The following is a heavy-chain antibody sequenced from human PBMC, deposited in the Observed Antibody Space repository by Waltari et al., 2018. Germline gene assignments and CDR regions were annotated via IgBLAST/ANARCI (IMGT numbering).Heavy chain of an antibody. J-gene: IGHJ4*02. CDR1: GGSFSGYY. CDR2: INHSGST. Sequence: QVQLQQWGAGLLKPSETLSLTCAVYGGSFSGYYWSWIRQPPGKGLEWIGEINHSGSTNYNPSLKSRVTISVDTSKNQFSLKLSSVTAADTAVYYCARVPGIAAAGSPYYFDYWGQGTLVTVSS. D-gene: IGHD6-13*01. V-gene: IGHV4-34*01. CDR3: ARVPGIAAAGSPYYFDY.